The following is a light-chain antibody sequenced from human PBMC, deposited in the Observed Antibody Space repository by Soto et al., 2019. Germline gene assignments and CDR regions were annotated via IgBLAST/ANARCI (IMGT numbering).Light chain of an antibody. CDR2: AAS. J-gene: IGKJ1*01. V-gene: IGKV1-39*01. Sequence: DIQMTQSPSSLSASVGDRVTITCRASQSIRSYLNWYQQKPGKAPKLLIFAASSLQSGVPSRFSGSRSGTDFTLTISSLQPEDFATYYCQQSYSAPWTFGQGTKVDIK. CDR1: QSIRSY. CDR3: QQSYSAPWT.